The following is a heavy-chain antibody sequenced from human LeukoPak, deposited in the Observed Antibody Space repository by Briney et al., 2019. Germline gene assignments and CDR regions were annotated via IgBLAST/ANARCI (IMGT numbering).Heavy chain of an antibody. CDR1: GGSISSYY. J-gene: IGHJ3*02. CDR2: FYYGGST. CDR3: ARARRGEGRIDAFDI. V-gene: IGHV4-59*01. Sequence: KPSETLSLTCTVSGGSISSYYWSWIRQPPGKGLEWIGYFYYGGSTSYNPSLKSRVTVSVDTSKNQFSLKLSSVTAADTAVFYCARARRGEGRIDAFDIWGQGTMVTVSS. D-gene: IGHD3-10*01.